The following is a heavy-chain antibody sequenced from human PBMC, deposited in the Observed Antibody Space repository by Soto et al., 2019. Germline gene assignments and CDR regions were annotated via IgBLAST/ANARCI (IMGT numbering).Heavy chain of an antibody. J-gene: IGHJ6*02. V-gene: IGHV1-3*01. CDR1: GYTFTTHA. D-gene: IGHD1-1*01. CDR3: ARGKGMEENYYYYGLDS. Sequence: ASVKVSCKASGYTFTTHAMHWVRQAPGRSFEWMGWINGGTGQTKHSQRFQGRVNITRDTTASTAYMELISLRYEDTAVYYCARGKGMEENYYYYGLDSWGQGTTVTVSS. CDR2: INGGTGQT.